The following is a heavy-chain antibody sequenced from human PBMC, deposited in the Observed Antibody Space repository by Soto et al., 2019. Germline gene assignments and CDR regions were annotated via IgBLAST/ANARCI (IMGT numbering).Heavy chain of an antibody. J-gene: IGHJ4*02. CDR2: SSSSSSYI. CDR3: ARDALWFGELSHPNFDY. V-gene: IGHV3-21*01. D-gene: IGHD3-10*01. CDR1: GFTFSSYS. Sequence: EVQLVESGGGLVKPGGSLRLSCAASGFTFSSYSMNLVRQAPGQGLEWVSSSSSSSSYIYYADSVKGRFTISRDNAKNSLYLQMNSRRAEDTAVYYCARDALWFGELSHPNFDYWGQGTLVTVSS.